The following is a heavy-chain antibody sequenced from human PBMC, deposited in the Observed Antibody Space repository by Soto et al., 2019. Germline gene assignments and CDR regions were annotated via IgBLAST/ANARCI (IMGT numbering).Heavy chain of an antibody. CDR2: IYYSGST. CDR1: GGSISSYY. CDR3: ARGSSGWYEYYYYGMDV. J-gene: IGHJ6*02. D-gene: IGHD6-19*01. Sequence: SESLSLTCTVSGGSISSYYWSWIRQPPGKGLEWIGYIYYSGSTNYNPSLKSRVTISVDTSKNQFSLQLNSVTPEDMAVYYCARGSSGWYEYYYYGMDVWGQGTTVTVSS. V-gene: IGHV4-59*12.